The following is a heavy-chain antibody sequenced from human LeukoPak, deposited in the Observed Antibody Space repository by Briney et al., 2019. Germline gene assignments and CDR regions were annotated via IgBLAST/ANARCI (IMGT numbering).Heavy chain of an antibody. CDR1: GFTFSSYA. CDR3: AKETRYGDYVGYSPHYMDV. V-gene: IGHV3-23*01. CDR2: ISGSGYST. D-gene: IGHD4-17*01. Sequence: GGSLRLSCAASGFTFSSYAMSWVRQAPGKGLEWVSGISGSGYSTYYTDSVKGRFTISRDNSKNTLYLQMHSQRAEDTAMYYCAKETRYGDYVGYSPHYMDVWGKGTPVTVSS. J-gene: IGHJ6*03.